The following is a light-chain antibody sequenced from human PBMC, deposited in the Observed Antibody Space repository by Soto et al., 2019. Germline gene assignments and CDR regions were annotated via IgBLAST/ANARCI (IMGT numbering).Light chain of an antibody. J-gene: IGKJ1*01. CDR3: QQFYNYPRT. Sequence: IRMTQSPSSFSASTGDRVSITCRATQDIGTYLAWYQQIPGKAPKLLIYGASTLQTGVPSRFSGSGSGTDFTLTISYLQSEDFGTYYCQQFYNYPRTFGQGTKVDI. CDR2: GAS. V-gene: IGKV1-8*01. CDR1: QDIGTY.